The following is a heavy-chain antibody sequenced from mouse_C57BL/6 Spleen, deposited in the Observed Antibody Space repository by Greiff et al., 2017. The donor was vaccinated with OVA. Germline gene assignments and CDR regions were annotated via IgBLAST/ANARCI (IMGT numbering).Heavy chain of an antibody. CDR3: VCSAGYGEAMDY. CDR2: IRSKSNNYAT. CDR1: GFSFNTYA. D-gene: IGHD3-2*02. V-gene: IGHV10-1*01. Sequence: EVQLVESGGGLVQPKGSLKLSCAASGFSFNTYAMNWVRQAPGQGLEWVARIRSKSNNYATYHADSVKDRFTISRDNSESMLYLKMNNVKTEDTAMYYCVCSAGYGEAMDYWGQGTSVTVSS. J-gene: IGHJ4*01.